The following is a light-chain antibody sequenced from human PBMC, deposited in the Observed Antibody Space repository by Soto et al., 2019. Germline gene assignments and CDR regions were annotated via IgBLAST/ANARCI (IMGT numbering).Light chain of an antibody. CDR2: GAS. J-gene: IGKJ2*01. CDR3: QHRDNWSYI. V-gene: IGKV3-15*01. Sequence: EIVMTQSPATLSVSPGERATLSCRASQSVSSNLAWYQQKPGQAPRLLIYGASTRATGIPARFSGSGSGTEFTLTISSLEAEDFAVYYCQHRDNWSYIFGQGTKVDIK. CDR1: QSVSSN.